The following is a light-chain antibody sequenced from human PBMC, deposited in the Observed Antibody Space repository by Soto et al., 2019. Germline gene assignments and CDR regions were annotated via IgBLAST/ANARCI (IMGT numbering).Light chain of an antibody. CDR2: DTS. Sequence: EVVLPQSPRTLSFSPGERATLSCRASQPIASNVAWYQQKPGQAPRLLIYDTSNRATGVPARFSGSGSGTDFTLTISSLEPEDFAVYYCQQRSNWPPITFGQGTRLEI. V-gene: IGKV3-11*01. CDR3: QQRSNWPPIT. CDR1: QPIASN. J-gene: IGKJ5*01.